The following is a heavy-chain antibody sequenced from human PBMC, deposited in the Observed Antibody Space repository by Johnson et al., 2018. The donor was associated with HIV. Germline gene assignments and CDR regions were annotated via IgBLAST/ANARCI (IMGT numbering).Heavy chain of an antibody. D-gene: IGHD3-10*01. V-gene: IGHV3-9*01. CDR1: GFTFDDYA. CDR3: VKDMAPSMVSGNDAFDI. CDR2: LSWNSGTV. Sequence: VQVVESGGGFIQAGRSLRLSCAASGFTFDDYAMHWVRQAPGKGLEWVSGLSWNSGTVAYADSVKGRFTISRDNARKSLYLQMNSLRTEDTAFYYCVKDMAPSMVSGNDAFDIWGQGTMVTVSS. J-gene: IGHJ3*02.